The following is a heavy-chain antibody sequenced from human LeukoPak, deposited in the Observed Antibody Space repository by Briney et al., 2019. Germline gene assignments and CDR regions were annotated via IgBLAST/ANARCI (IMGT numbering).Heavy chain of an antibody. Sequence: GGSLRLSCAASGFTFSSYSMNWVRQAPGMGLEWVSSISSSSSYIYYADSVKGRFTISRDNANNSLYLQMNSLRAEDTAVYYCARLAIRYYDILTGYLKFDYWGQGTLVTVSS. V-gene: IGHV3-21*01. CDR3: ARLAIRYYDILTGYLKFDY. CDR2: ISSSSSYI. D-gene: IGHD3-9*01. CDR1: GFTFSSYS. J-gene: IGHJ4*02.